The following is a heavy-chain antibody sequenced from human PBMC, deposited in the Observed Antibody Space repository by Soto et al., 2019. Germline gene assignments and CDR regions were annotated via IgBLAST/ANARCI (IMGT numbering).Heavy chain of an antibody. V-gene: IGHV1-2*02. J-gene: IGHJ6*02. Sequence: SVKVSCKASGYTFTGYYMHWVRQAPGQGLEWMGWINPNSGGTNYAQKFQGRVTMTRDTSISTAYMELSRLRSDDTAVYYCARLRFLESQNYYYGMDVWGQGTTVTVSS. D-gene: IGHD3-3*01. CDR1: GYTFTGYY. CDR2: INPNSGGT. CDR3: ARLRFLESQNYYYGMDV.